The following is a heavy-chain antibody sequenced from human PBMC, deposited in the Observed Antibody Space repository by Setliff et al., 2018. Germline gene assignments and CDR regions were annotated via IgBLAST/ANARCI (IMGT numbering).Heavy chain of an antibody. CDR2: ISSSSSYI. Sequence: PGGSLRLSCAASGFTFSNHGMHWVRQAPGKGLEWVSSISSSSSYIYYAVSVKGRFTISRDNAKNSLYLQMNSLRAEDTAVYYCASKYYYDSSGYFGSDYWGQGTLVTVSS. V-gene: IGHV3-21*01. CDR1: GFTFSNHG. J-gene: IGHJ4*02. CDR3: ASKYYYDSSGYFGSDY. D-gene: IGHD3-22*01.